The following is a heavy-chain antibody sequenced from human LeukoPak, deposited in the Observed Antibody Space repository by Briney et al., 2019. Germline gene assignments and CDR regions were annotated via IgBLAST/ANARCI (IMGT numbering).Heavy chain of an antibody. J-gene: IGHJ6*02. CDR2: IIPIFGTA. D-gene: IGHD3-3*01. V-gene: IGHV1-69*13. CDR1: GGTFSSYA. CDR3: ARGDYDFWSGYAHYYGMDV. Sequence: SVKVSCKASGGTFSSYAISWVRQAPGQGLEWMGGIIPIFGTANYAQKFQGRVTITADESTSTAYMELSSLRSEDTAVYYCARGDYDFWSGYAHYYGMDVRGQGTTVTVSS.